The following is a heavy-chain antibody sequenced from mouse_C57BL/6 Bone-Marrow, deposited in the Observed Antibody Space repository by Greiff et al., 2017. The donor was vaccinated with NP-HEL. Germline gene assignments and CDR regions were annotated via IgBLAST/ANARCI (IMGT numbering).Heavy chain of an antibody. V-gene: IGHV5-6*01. CDR2: ISSGGSYT. CDR3: ARQGISPVDY. J-gene: IGHJ2*01. CDR1: GFTFSSYG. Sequence: EVQLVESGGDLVKPGGSLKLSCAASGFTFSSYGMSWVRQTPDKRLEWVATISSGGSYTYYPDSVKGRFTISRDNAKNTLYLQMSSLKSEDTAMYYCARQGISPVDYWGQGTTLTVSS.